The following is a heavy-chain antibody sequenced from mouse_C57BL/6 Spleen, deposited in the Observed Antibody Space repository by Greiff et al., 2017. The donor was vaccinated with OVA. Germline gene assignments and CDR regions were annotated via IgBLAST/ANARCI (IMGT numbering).Heavy chain of an antibody. Sequence: QVQLQQPGAELVRPGTSVKLSCKASGYTFTSSWMPWVKQRPGQGLEWIGVIDPSDSFPNYNQKFKGKATLTVDTSSSTAYMQLSSLTSEDSAVYYCAREGAVVARFYAMDYWGQGTSVTVSS. V-gene: IGHV1-59*01. CDR2: IDPSDSFP. D-gene: IGHD1-1*01. CDR1: GYTFTSSW. J-gene: IGHJ4*01. CDR3: AREGAVVARFYAMDY.